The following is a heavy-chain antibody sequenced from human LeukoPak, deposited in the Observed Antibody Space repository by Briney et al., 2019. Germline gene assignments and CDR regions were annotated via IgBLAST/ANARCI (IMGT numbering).Heavy chain of an antibody. Sequence: PSQTLSLTCTVSGGSISSGDYYWSWIRQPPGKGLEWIGYIYYSGSTYYNPSLKSRVTMSVDTSKNQFSLKLSSVTAADTAVYYCARAPYYYDSSGIPYYFDYWGQGTLVTVSS. CDR2: IYYSGST. CDR3: ARAPYYYDSSGIPYYFDY. V-gene: IGHV4-30-4*08. J-gene: IGHJ4*02. CDR1: GGSISSGDYY. D-gene: IGHD3-22*01.